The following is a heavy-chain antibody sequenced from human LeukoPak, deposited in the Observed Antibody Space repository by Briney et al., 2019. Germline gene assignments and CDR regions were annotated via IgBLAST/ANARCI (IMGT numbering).Heavy chain of an antibody. V-gene: IGHV1-18*01. CDR1: GYTFTSYG. D-gene: IGHD3-22*01. CDR3: AITYYYDSSGSYYEYFPH. Sequence: ASVRVSCKASGYTFTSYGMSWVRQAPGQRLEWMGWINAYNGNTNYAQKHQRRVTMTTDTSTSTGYMELRSLRSDDTAVYYCAITYYYDSSGSYYEYFPHWGQGTLFTVSS. J-gene: IGHJ1*01. CDR2: INAYNGNT.